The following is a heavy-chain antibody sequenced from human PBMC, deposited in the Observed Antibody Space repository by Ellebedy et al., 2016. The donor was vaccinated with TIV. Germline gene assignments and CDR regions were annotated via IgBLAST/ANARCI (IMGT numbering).Heavy chain of an antibody. CDR1: GGTFSSYA. D-gene: IGHD3-22*01. CDR3: ARVDYYDNSGYYGGNDY. CDR2: ISAYNGNT. J-gene: IGHJ4*02. Sequence: ASVKVSXXASGGTFSSYAISWVRQAPGQGLEWMGWISAYNGNTNYAQKLQGRVTMTTDTSTSTAYMELRSLSSDDTAVYYCARVDYYDNSGYYGGNDYWGQGTLVTVSS. V-gene: IGHV1-18*01.